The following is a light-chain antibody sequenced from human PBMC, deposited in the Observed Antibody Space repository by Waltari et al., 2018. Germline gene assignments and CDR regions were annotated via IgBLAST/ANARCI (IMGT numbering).Light chain of an antibody. Sequence: DIVMTQSPLSLPVNPGEPASISCRSSQSLLHSNGYNYLDWYLQKPGQSPQLLIYLGSNRASGVPDRFSGSGSGTDFTLKISRVEAEDVGVYYCMQALQTLWTFGQGTKVEIK. J-gene: IGKJ1*01. V-gene: IGKV2-28*01. CDR2: LGS. CDR3: MQALQTLWT. CDR1: QSLLHSNGYNY.